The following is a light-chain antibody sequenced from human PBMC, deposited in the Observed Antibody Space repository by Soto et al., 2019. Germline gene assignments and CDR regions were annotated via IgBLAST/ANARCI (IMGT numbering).Light chain of an antibody. J-gene: IGLJ2*01. Sequence: QSALTQPRSVSGSPGQSLTISCTGTSSDVGGYSYVSWYQQHPGKAPKLVIYDVNKRPSGVPDRFSGSKSGNTASLTISGLQAEDEADYYCCSYAGSYSFVVFGGGTKLTVL. CDR1: SSDVGGYSY. V-gene: IGLV2-11*01. CDR3: CSYAGSYSFVV. CDR2: DVN.